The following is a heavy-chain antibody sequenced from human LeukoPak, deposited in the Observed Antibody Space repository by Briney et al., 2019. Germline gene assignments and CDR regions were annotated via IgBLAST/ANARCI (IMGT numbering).Heavy chain of an antibody. Sequence: ASVKVSCKASGYTFTSYGISWVRQAPGQGLEWMGWISAYNSNTNYAQKLQGRVTMTTDTSTSTAYMELRSLKSDDTAVYYCARGYYDILTGYSPFDYWGQGTLVTVSS. CDR1: GYTFTSYG. J-gene: IGHJ4*02. CDR2: ISAYNSNT. D-gene: IGHD3-9*01. V-gene: IGHV1-18*01. CDR3: ARGYYDILTGYSPFDY.